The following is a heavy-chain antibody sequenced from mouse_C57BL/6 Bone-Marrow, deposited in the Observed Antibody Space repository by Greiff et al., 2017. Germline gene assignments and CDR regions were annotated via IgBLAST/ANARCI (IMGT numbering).Heavy chain of an antibody. J-gene: IGHJ4*01. CDR1: GFNIKDDY. Sequence: EVQLQQSGAELVRPGASVKLSCTASGFNIKDDYMHWVKQRPEQGLEWIGWIDPENGDTVYASKFQGKATITADTSSNTAYLQLSSLTSEDTAVYYCTTHAMDYWGQGTSVTVSS. V-gene: IGHV14-4*01. CDR2: IDPENGDT. CDR3: TTHAMDY.